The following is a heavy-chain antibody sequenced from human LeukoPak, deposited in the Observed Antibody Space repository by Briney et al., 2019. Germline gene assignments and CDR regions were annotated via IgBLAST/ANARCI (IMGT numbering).Heavy chain of an antibody. V-gene: IGHV3-30*03. CDR1: GFTFSSYS. Sequence: GGSLRLSCAASGFTFSSYSMNWVRQAPGKGLEWVAVISYDGSNKFYADSVKGRFTISRDSSKNMLYLQMNSLRVEDTAVYYCARDGSGSYSEYFDCWGQGTLVAVSS. J-gene: IGHJ4*02. CDR2: ISYDGSNK. D-gene: IGHD1-26*01. CDR3: ARDGSGSYSEYFDC.